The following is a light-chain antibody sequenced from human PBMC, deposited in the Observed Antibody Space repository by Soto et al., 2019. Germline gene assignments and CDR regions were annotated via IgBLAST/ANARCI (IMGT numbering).Light chain of an antibody. CDR1: QSLLHSNGYNY. V-gene: IGKV2-28*01. Sequence: DIVMTQXXXSXXVXPXEPASISCRSSQSLLHSNGYNYLDWYLQKPGQSPQLLIYLGSNRASGVPDRFSGSGSGTDFTLKISRVEAEDVGVYYCMQPLQSWTFGQGTKVDIK. J-gene: IGKJ1*01. CDR3: MQPLQSWT. CDR2: LGS.